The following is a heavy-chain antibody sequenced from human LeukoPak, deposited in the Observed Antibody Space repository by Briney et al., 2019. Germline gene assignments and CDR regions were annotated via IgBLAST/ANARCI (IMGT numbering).Heavy chain of an antibody. D-gene: IGHD5-12*01. CDR2: IKQDEREK. CDR1: GFTFDSYA. J-gene: IGHJ3*02. V-gene: IGHV3-7*02. Sequence: PGGSLRLSCAASGFTFDSYAMSWVRQAPGKGLEWVANIKQDEREKYYVASVRGRFTVSRDNARNSLYLEMNSLRAEDTALYYCVRPVIVTTRVAFDMWGQGTMVTVSS. CDR3: VRPVIVTTRVAFDM.